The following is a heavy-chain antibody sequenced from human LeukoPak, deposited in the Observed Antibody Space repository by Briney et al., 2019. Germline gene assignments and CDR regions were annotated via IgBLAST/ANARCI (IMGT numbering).Heavy chain of an antibody. Sequence: GGSLRLSCAASGFTFSSYSMNWVRQAPGKGLEWVSSISSSSSYIYYADSVKGRFTISRDNAKNSLYLQMNSLRAEDTAVYYYARDKHCSGGSCYYYYYGMDVWGQGTTVTVSS. D-gene: IGHD2-15*01. CDR3: ARDKHCSGGSCYYYYYGMDV. V-gene: IGHV3-21*01. CDR2: ISSSSSYI. J-gene: IGHJ6*02. CDR1: GFTFSSYS.